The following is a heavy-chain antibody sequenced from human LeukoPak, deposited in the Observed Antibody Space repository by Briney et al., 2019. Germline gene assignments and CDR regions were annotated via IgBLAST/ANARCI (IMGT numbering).Heavy chain of an antibody. CDR2: ISAYNGNT. Sequence: ASVKVSCKASGYTFTSYSISWVRQAPGQGLEWMGWISAYNGNTNYAQKLQGRATMTTDTSTSTAYMELRSLRSDDTAVYYCARGTYYYDSSGYSFDYWGQGTLVTVSS. CDR3: ARGTYYYDSSGYSFDY. D-gene: IGHD3-22*01. V-gene: IGHV1-18*01. J-gene: IGHJ4*02. CDR1: GYTFTSYS.